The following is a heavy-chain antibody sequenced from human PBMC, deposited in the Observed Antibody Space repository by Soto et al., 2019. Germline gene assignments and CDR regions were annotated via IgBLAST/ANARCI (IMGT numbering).Heavy chain of an antibody. Sequence: ITLKESGPTLVKPTQTLTLTCTFSGFSLSTSGVGVGWIRQPPGKALEWLALIYWDDDKRYIPSLKSRLTITQETDKNQVVLRMTNMDPVDTATYYCAHRRRFCSGNSCYSICFDHWGQGPLVSV. CDR3: AHRRRFCSGNSCYSICFDH. CDR1: GFSLSTSGVG. J-gene: IGHJ5*02. D-gene: IGHD2-15*01. V-gene: IGHV2-5*02. CDR2: IYWDDDK.